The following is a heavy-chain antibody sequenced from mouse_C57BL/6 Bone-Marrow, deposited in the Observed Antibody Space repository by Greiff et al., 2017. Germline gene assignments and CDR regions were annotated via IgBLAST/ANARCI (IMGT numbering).Heavy chain of an antibody. Sequence: QAQLQQLGAELVKPGASVKVSCKASGYTFTSYWMHWVKQRPGQGLEWIGRFHPSDSDTNYIQKFKGKATLTVDKSSSAAYMQLSSLTSEDSAVYYCPIMRDGPYYFDYWGQGTTLTVSS. D-gene: IGHD2-3*01. CDR3: PIMRDGPYYFDY. CDR2: FHPSDSDT. CDR1: GYTFTSYW. V-gene: IGHV1-74*01. J-gene: IGHJ2*01.